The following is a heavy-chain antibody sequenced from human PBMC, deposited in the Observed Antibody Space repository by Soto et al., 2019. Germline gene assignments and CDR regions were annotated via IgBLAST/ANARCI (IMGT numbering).Heavy chain of an antibody. D-gene: IGHD3-10*01. J-gene: IGHJ6*02. CDR2: IYHSGST. V-gene: IGHV4-4*02. Sequence: SETLSPTSAVAGGSISSTNWWSWLRQPPGKGLEWIGEIYHSGSTNYNPSLKSRVTISVDKSKNQFSLKLSSVTAADTAVYYCARDLRGGSYGMDVWGQGTTVT. CDR3: ARDLRGGSYGMDV. CDR1: GGSISSTNW.